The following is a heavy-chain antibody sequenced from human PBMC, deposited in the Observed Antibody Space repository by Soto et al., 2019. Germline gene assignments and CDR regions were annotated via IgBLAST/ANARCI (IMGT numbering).Heavy chain of an antibody. V-gene: IGHV1-2*02. CDR1: GYNFIAYY. Sequence: KTSGYNFIAYYVHWVRQAPGQGLEWMGYVSPNNGATIYAQKFRGRVTLTRDTSITTAYMDLTRLTSDDTAIYYCARVEGSASLVGDWGQATQVTVYS. J-gene: IGHJ4*02. CDR3: ARVEGSASLVGD. CDR2: VSPNNGAT. D-gene: IGHD3-10*01.